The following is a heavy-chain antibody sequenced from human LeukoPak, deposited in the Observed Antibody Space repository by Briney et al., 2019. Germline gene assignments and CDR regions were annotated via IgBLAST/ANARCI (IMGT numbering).Heavy chain of an antibody. Sequence: SETLSLTCTVSGGSISSSSYYWGWIRQPPGKGLEWIGSIYYSGSTYYNPSLKSRVTISVDTSKNQFSLKLSSVTAADTAVYYCARVGGYSGYEFYYYYYYMDVWGKGTTVTISS. CDR2: IYYSGST. D-gene: IGHD5-12*01. CDR3: ARVGGYSGYEFYYYYYYMDV. J-gene: IGHJ6*03. CDR1: GGSISSSSYY. V-gene: IGHV4-39*01.